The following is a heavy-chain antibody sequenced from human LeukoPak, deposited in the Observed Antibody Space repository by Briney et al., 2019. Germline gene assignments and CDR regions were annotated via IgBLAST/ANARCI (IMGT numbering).Heavy chain of an antibody. J-gene: IGHJ4*02. CDR1: GFTFSSYG. V-gene: IGHV3-33*01. Sequence: GRSLRLSCAASGFTFSSYGMQWARQAPGKGLVWGAVIWYDGGNKYYADSVKGRFTISRDNSKYALYLQMNSLRGEVMAVYNCARACWGTAGTVGFDYWGQGTLVTVSS. CDR3: ARACWGTAGTVGFDY. CDR2: IWYDGGNK. D-gene: IGHD6-13*01.